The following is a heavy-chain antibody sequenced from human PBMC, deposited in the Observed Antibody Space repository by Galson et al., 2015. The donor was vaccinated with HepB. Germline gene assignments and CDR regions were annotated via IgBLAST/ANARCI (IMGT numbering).Heavy chain of an antibody. V-gene: IGHV3-33*01. CDR1: EVTVNISA. J-gene: IGHJ6*03. CDR2: IVHAASNT. CDR3: ERAKAVTSVRGREYYYMDV. Sequence: SLLLSCAASEVTVNISAIQGVRQAPGKALEWVAFIVHAASNTYYGVSVKRRFAISRDNFKNTLFLQMNSLRGEDTAVYYCERAKAVTSVRGREYYYMDVWGKGTTVIVSS. D-gene: IGHD4-17*01.